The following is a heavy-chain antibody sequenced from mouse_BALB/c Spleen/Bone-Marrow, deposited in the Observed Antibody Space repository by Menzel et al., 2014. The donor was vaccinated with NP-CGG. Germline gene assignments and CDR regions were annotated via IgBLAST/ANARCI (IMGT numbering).Heavy chain of an antibody. CDR3: ARELVRSMDY. Sequence: QVQLPQAGAELERPEPSVQVSCKASGYAFTNYWIEWIKQRPGQGLEWIGVINPGSGGINYNEKFKGKATLTADKSSSTAYMQLSSLTSDDSAVYFCARELVRSMDYWGKGTPVPASS. CDR1: GYAFTNYW. V-gene: IGHV1-54*01. CDR2: INPGSGGI. D-gene: IGHD1-1*01. J-gene: IGHJ4*01.